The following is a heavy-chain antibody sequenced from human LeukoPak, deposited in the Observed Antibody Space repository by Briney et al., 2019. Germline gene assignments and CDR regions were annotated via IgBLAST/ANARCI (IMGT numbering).Heavy chain of an antibody. V-gene: IGHV4-39*01. CDR2: ISYSGRT. CDR1: GGSISSDDYY. J-gene: IGHJ4*02. Sequence: SETLSLTCIASGGSISSDDYYWGWIRQPPGKGLEWIGTISYSGRTFYNPSLKSRLTISVDTSKNQFSLNLNSVTAADTAVYYCARHLVGWQTPDYWGQGTLVTVSS. CDR3: ARHLVGWQTPDY. D-gene: IGHD6-19*01.